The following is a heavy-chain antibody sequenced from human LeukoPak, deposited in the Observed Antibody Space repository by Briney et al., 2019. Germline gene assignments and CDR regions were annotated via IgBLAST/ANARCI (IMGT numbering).Heavy chain of an antibody. V-gene: IGHV1-2*02. D-gene: IGHD3-10*01. J-gene: IGHJ3*02. CDR2: INPNSGGT. Sequence: ASVKVSCKASGYTFTGYYMHWVRQAPGQGLGWMGWINPNSGGTNYAQKFQGRVTMTRDTSISTAYMELSRLRSDDTAVYYCARTLRMVRGVWDIWGQGTMVTVSS. CDR3: ARTLRMVRGVWDI. CDR1: GYTFTGYY.